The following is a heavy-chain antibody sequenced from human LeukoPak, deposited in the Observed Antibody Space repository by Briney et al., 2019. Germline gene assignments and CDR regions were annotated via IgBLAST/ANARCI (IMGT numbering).Heavy chain of an antibody. V-gene: IGHV3-53*01. CDR2: IYSGGST. Sequence: PGGSLRLSCAASGFTVGSNYMSWVRQAPGKGLEWVSVIYSGGSTYYADSVKGRFTISRDNSKNTLYLQMNSLRAEDTAVYYCVVYFDWLFGIDYWGQGTLVTVSS. CDR1: GFTVGSNY. D-gene: IGHD3-9*01. CDR3: VVYFDWLFGIDY. J-gene: IGHJ4*02.